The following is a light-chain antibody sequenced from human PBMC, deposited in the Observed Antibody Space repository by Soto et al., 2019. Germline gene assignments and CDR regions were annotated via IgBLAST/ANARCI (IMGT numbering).Light chain of an antibody. CDR1: QNINVY. CDR2: GAS. J-gene: IGKJ4*01. CDR3: QQYNYWPPLT. Sequence: EVVLTQSPATLSVSPGESATLSCRASQNINVYLAWYQHKPGQAPRLLIIGASTRATGIPARFSGSGSGTELTLTISGLQSEDFAVYYCQQYNYWPPLTFGGGTKVEFK. V-gene: IGKV3-15*01.